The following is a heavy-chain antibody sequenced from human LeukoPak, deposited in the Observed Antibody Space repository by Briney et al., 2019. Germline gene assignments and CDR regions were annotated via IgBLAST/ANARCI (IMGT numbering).Heavy chain of an antibody. CDR1: GGSFSGYY. CDR2: INHSGST. CDR3: ARGRGDTPNFDY. D-gene: IGHD5-18*01. J-gene: IGHJ4*02. V-gene: IGHV4-34*01. Sequence: SETLSLACAVYGGSFSGYYWSWIRQPPGKGLEWIGEINHSGSTNYNPSLKSRVTISVDTSKNQFSLKLSSVTAADTAVYYCARGRGDTPNFDYWGQGTLVTVST.